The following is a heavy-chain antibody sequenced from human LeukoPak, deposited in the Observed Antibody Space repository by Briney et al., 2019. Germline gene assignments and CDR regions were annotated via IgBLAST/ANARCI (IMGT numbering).Heavy chain of an antibody. CDR1: GFLFNKYS. Sequence: GGSLRLSCVASGFLFNKYSMNWVRQAPGKGLEWVSSISRSSSYIYYADSVRGRFTISRDNAKNSLFLQMNSLRAEDTAVYYCARVSRGKWELLGAHDYWGQGTLVTVSS. CDR2: ISRSSSYI. CDR3: ARVSRGKWELLGAHDY. V-gene: IGHV3-21*01. D-gene: IGHD1-26*01. J-gene: IGHJ4*02.